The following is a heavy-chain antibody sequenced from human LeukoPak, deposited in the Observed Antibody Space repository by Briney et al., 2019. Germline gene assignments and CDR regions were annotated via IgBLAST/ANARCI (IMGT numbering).Heavy chain of an antibody. CDR3: AREIDSSLTNWFDP. Sequence: ASVKVSCKASGGTFSSYAISWVRQAPGQGLEWMGGIIPIFGTANYAQKFQGRVTITADESTSTAYMELSSLRSEDTAVYYCAREIDSSLTNWFDPWGQGTLVTVSS. J-gene: IGHJ5*02. V-gene: IGHV1-69*13. CDR2: IIPIFGTA. D-gene: IGHD6-6*01. CDR1: GGTFSSYA.